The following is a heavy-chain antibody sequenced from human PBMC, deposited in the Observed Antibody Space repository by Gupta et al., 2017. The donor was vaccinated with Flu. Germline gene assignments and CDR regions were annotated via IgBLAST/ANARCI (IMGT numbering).Heavy chain of an antibody. J-gene: IGHJ4*02. CDR2: ISYSGST. Sequence: QLQLQESGPGLVKPSETLSLTCTVSGDSIISSSHDWGWIRQPPGKGLEYIESISYSGSTYYNPSIKSRVTRSVDTFEKQLSLKLRAVTAADTAVYYCARLPDERYWGQGTLVTVSS. V-gene: IGHV4-39*01. CDR3: ARLPDERY. D-gene: IGHD1-14*01. CDR1: GDSIISSSHD.